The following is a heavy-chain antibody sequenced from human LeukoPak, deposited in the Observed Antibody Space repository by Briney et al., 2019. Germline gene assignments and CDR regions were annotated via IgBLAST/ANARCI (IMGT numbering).Heavy chain of an antibody. Sequence: PGGSLRLSCAAPGFTFSTYSMNWVRRAPGKGLEWVSSISSSSSYMYYADSVKGRFTISRDNAKNSLYLQMNSLRAEDTAVYYCARVTVLLWFGETSDYYYMDVWGKGTTVTVSS. V-gene: IGHV3-21*01. CDR1: GFTFSTYS. J-gene: IGHJ6*03. CDR2: ISSSSSYM. D-gene: IGHD3-10*01. CDR3: ARVTVLLWFGETSDYYYMDV.